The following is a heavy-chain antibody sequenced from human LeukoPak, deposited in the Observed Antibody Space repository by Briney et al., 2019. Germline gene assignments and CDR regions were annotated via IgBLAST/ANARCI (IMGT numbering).Heavy chain of an antibody. J-gene: IGHJ4*02. V-gene: IGHV4-31*02. Sequence: SETLSLTCNVSGGSISSGGYYWSWIRQHPGKGLEWIGYIYYSGSTYCNPSLKSRVTISVDTSKNQFSLELNSVTAADTAVYYCARDRTGYYIFDYWGRGTLVTVSS. CDR2: IYYSGST. CDR3: ARDRTGYYIFDY. D-gene: IGHD3-9*01. CDR1: GGSISSGGYY.